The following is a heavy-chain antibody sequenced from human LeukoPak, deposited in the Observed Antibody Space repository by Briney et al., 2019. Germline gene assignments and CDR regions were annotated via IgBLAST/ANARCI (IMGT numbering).Heavy chain of an antibody. Sequence: PSETLSLTCAVYGGSFSGYYWSWIRQPPGKGLEWIGEINHSGSTNYNPSLKSRVTISVDTSKNQFSLKLSSVTAADTAVYYCAREVVVVVAATREGSYFDYWGQGTLVTVSS. CDR3: AREVVVVVAATREGSYFDY. CDR2: INHSGST. D-gene: IGHD2-15*01. J-gene: IGHJ4*02. V-gene: IGHV4-34*01. CDR1: GGSFSGYY.